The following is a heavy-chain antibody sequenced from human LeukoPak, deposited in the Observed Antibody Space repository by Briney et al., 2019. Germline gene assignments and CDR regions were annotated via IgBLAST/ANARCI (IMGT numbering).Heavy chain of an antibody. J-gene: IGHJ2*01. CDR2: IYTSGST. CDR1: GVSISSCFYY. V-gene: IGHV4-61*02. D-gene: IGHD3-10*01. Sequence: SETLSLTCTVSGVSISSCFYYWSRLPQPAGKGLEWIGRIYTSGSTNYNPALKSRLSTTEDTDNNLFAQKLSYGTAAGTAVYYCARGKYYYGSGTYYTRSYDWYFDLWGRGTLVTVSS. CDR3: ARGKYYYGSGTYYTRSYDWYFDL.